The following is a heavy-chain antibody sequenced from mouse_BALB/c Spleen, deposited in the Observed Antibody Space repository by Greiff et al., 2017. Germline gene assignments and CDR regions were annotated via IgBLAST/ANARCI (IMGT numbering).Heavy chain of an antibody. J-gene: IGHJ4*01. V-gene: IGHV14-4*02. CDR1: GFNIKDYY. CDR2: IDPENGDT. D-gene: IGHD2-4*01. Sequence: EVKLQESGAELVRSGASVKLSCTASGFNIKDYYMHWVKQRPEQGLEWIGWIDPENGDTEYAPKFQGKATMTADTSSNTAYLQLSSLTSEDTAVYYCFYYDYDDYAMDYWGQGTSVTVSS. CDR3: FYYDYDDYAMDY.